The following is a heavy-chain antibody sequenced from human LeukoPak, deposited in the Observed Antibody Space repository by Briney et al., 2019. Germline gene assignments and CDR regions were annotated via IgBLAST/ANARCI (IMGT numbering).Heavy chain of an antibody. CDR1: GFTFTSYW. Sequence: PGGSLRLSCAASGFTFTSYWMHWVRQAPGKGLEWVSSISSSSSYIYYADSVKGRFTISRDNAKNSLYLQMSSLRAEDTAVFYCARGSSTSCYVGWFDPWGQGTLVTVSS. CDR2: ISSSSSYI. J-gene: IGHJ5*02. D-gene: IGHD2-2*01. CDR3: ARGSSTSCYVGWFDP. V-gene: IGHV3-21*01.